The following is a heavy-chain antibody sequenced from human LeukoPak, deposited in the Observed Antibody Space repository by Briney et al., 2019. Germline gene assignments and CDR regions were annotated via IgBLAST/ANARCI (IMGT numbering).Heavy chain of an antibody. V-gene: IGHV3-74*01. CDR2: INTDGSST. J-gene: IGHJ4*02. CDR1: GFTFSSYW. Sequence: GGSLRLFCAASGFTFSSYWMYWVRQVPGKGLECVSRINTDGSSTTYGESVKGRFTMSRDNAKNTLYLQMNSLRAEDAAVYYCVRRQGPGLLDYWGQGTPVTVSS. CDR3: VRRQGPGLLDY.